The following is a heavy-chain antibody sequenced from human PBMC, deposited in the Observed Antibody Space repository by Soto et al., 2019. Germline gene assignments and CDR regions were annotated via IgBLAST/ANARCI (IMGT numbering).Heavy chain of an antibody. Sequence: SETLSLTCTVSGGSISSYYWSWIRQPPGKGLEWIGYIYYSGSTNYNPSLKSRVTISVDTSKNQFSLKLSSVTAADTAVYYCARHGDIAAPPRYYYYYYYMDVWGKGTTVTVSS. CDR3: ARHGDIAAPPRYYYYYYYMDV. D-gene: IGHD6-6*01. CDR1: GGSISSYY. V-gene: IGHV4-59*08. CDR2: IYYSGST. J-gene: IGHJ6*03.